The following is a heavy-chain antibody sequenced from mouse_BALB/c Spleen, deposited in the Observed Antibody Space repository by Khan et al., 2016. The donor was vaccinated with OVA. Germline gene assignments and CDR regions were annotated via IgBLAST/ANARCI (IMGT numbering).Heavy chain of an antibody. D-gene: IGHD2-1*01. CDR2: ISSAATYT. CDR3: ANGNYGWFAY. V-gene: IGHV5-9-1*01. CDR1: GFTFSSFV. J-gene: IGHJ3*01. Sequence: EVELVESGGGLVEPGGSLKLSCAASGFTFSSFVMSWVRQTPEKRLEWVATISSAATYTYYPASVKGRFTISRDNAKNTLYLQMNSLRSDDTAIYYGANGNYGWFAYWGQGTLVTVST.